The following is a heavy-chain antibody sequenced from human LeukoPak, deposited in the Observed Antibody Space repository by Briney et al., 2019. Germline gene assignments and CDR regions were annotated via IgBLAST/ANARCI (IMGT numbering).Heavy chain of an antibody. D-gene: IGHD5-12*01. CDR1: GFTFSSYA. J-gene: IGHJ1*01. CDR2: XIGSGGST. V-gene: IGHV3-23*01. Sequence: GGSLRLSCAASGFTFSSYAMSWVRQAXGXXXXXXXXXIGSGGSTYYAASVKGRFTISRDNSKNTLYLQMNSLRAEDTAVYYCAKGRVATPSRDFQHWGQGTLVTVSS. CDR3: AKGRVATPSRDFQH.